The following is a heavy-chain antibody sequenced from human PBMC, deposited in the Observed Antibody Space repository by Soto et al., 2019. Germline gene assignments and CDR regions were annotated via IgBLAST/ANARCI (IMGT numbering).Heavy chain of an antibody. D-gene: IGHD3-22*01. J-gene: IGHJ3*02. CDR1: GFTFSSYA. Sequence: PGGSLRLSCAASGFTFSSYAMSWVRQAPGKGLEWVSAISGSGGSTYYADSVKGRFTISRDNSKNTLYLQMNSLRAEDTAVYYCAKDQYYYDSSGYYSPVGAFDIWGQGTMVTVS. V-gene: IGHV3-23*01. CDR3: AKDQYYYDSSGYYSPVGAFDI. CDR2: ISGSGGST.